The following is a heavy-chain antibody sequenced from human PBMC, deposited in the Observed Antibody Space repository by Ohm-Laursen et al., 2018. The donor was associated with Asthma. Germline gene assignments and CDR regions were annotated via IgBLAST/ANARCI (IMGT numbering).Heavy chain of an antibody. CDR1: GFSLSTTGVG. J-gene: IGHJ3*02. Sequence: TQTLTLTYTFSGFSLSTTGVGVGWIRQPPGKALEWLALIYWDDDKRYSPSLRSRLSITKDTSKNQVVLTMTNMDPVDAATYYCAHSVCSTSCYTAFDIWGQGTMVTVSS. V-gene: IGHV2-5*02. D-gene: IGHD2-2*02. CDR2: IYWDDDK. CDR3: AHSVCSTSCYTAFDI.